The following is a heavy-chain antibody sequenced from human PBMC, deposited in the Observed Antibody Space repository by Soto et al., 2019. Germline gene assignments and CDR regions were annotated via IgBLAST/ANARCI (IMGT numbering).Heavy chain of an antibody. V-gene: IGHV3-21*01. CDR3: ARDRCSGGSCYYYGMDV. CDR2: ISSSSSYI. D-gene: IGHD2-15*01. CDR1: GFTFSSYS. Sequence: PGGSLRLSCAASGFTFSSYSMNWVRQAPGKGLEWVSSISSSSSYIYYADSVKGRSTISRDNAKNSLYLQMNSLRAEDTAVYYCARDRCSGGSCYYYGMDVWGQGTTVTVSS. J-gene: IGHJ6*02.